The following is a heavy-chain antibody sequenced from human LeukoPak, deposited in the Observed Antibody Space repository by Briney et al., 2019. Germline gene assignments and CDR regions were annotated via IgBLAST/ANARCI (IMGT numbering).Heavy chain of an antibody. D-gene: IGHD2-15*01. CDR1: GCTFSSYA. CDR3: ARTIVVVVAATAHDGVRGWFDP. V-gene: IGHV1-69*05. J-gene: IGHJ5*02. Sequence: ASVKVSCKASGCTFSSYAISWVRQAPGQGLEWMGGIIRIFGTANYAQKFQGRVTITTDESTSTAYMELSSLRSEDTAVYYCARTIVVVVAATAHDGVRGWFDPWGQGTLVTVSS. CDR2: IIRIFGTA.